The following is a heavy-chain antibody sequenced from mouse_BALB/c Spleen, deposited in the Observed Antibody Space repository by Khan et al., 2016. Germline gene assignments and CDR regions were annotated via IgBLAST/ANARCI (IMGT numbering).Heavy chain of an antibody. J-gene: IGHJ3*01. CDR1: GFSITGSA. D-gene: IGHD2-2*01. Sequence: QVQLMESGPGLVAPSQSLSITCTVSGFSITGSAVNWVRQSPGKGLEWLGVISGDGNIDYESALKSRLSINKDNSKSQICFRLNRLQTDDTASNCCTSSYGYGGEFAYWGQGTLVTVSA. V-gene: IGHV2-6-7*01. CDR2: ISGDGNI. CDR3: TSSYGYGGEFAY.